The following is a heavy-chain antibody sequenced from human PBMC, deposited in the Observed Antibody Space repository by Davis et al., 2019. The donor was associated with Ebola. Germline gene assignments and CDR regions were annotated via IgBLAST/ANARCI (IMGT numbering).Heavy chain of an antibody. Sequence: MPSETLSLTCAVSGYSISSSNWWGWIRQPPGKGLEWIGYIYYSGSTYYNPSLKSRVTMSVDTSKNQFSLKLSSVTAVDTAVYYCARTPGVTTVTKYYFDYWGQGTLVTVSS. V-gene: IGHV4-28*01. J-gene: IGHJ4*02. D-gene: IGHD4-17*01. CDR3: ARTPGVTTVTKYYFDY. CDR2: IYYSGST. CDR1: GYSISSSNW.